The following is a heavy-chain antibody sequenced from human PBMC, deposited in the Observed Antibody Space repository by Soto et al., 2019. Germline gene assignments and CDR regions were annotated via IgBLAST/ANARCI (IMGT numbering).Heavy chain of an antibody. CDR2: ISHRGNT. V-gene: IGHV4-30-4*01. D-gene: IGHD3-22*01. Sequence: QVQLQESGPGLVKPSQTLSLTCTVSGDSISTSDSYWSWIRQSPGKGLEWIGYISHRGNTYYNPSLNSRVTISVDTSKNQFSLSLTAVTAADTAIYYCAREYDSGQTPFAYWGQGTLVTVSS. J-gene: IGHJ4*02. CDR3: AREYDSGQTPFAY. CDR1: GDSISTSDSY.